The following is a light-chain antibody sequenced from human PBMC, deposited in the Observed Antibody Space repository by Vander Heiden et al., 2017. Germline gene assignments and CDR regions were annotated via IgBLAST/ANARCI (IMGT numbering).Light chain of an antibody. CDR2: EGS. CDR3: CSYAGSSTFYV. J-gene: IGLJ1*01. Sequence: QSALTQPASVSGSPGQSINISCTGTSSDVGSYNLVSWYQQHPGKAPKLMIYEGSKRPSGVSNRFSGSKSGNTASLTISGLQAEDEADYYCCSYAGSSTFYVFGTGTKVTVL. V-gene: IGLV2-23*01. CDR1: SSDVGSYNL.